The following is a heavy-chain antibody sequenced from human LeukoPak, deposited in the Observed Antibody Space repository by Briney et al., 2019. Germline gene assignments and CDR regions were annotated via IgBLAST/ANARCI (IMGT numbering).Heavy chain of an antibody. V-gene: IGHV3-21*01. CDR1: GFTFSTYS. D-gene: IGHD5-18*01. CDR2: ISSSSSYI. CDR3: ARLYSYGPLYYFDY. J-gene: IGHJ4*02. Sequence: KPGGSLRLSCAASGFTFSTYSMNWVRQAPGKGLEWVSSISSSSSYIYYADSVKGRFTISRDNAKKSVYLQMNSLRAEDTAVYYCARLYSYGPLYYFDYWGQGTLVTVSS.